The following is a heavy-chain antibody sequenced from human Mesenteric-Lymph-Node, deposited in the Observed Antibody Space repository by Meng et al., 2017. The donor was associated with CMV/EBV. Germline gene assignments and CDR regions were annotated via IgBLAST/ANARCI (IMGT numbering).Heavy chain of an antibody. V-gene: IGHV4-59*01. J-gene: IGHJ4*02. CDR1: GFTFSSYW. CDR3: ATTLGYFDY. CDR2: IYYSGST. Sequence: ESLKISCAASGFTFSSYWMSWIRQPPGKGLEWIGYIYYSGSTNYNPSLKSRVTISVDTSKNQFSPKLSSVTAADTAVYYCATTLGYFDYWGQGTLVTVSS.